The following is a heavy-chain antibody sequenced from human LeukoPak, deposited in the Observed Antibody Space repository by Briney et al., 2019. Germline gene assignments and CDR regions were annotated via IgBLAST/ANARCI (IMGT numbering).Heavy chain of an antibody. D-gene: IGHD1-1*01. J-gene: IGHJ4*02. CDR2: ISAYNGNT. V-gene: IGHV1-18*01. Sequence: GASVKVSCKASGYTFTSYGISWVRQAPGQGLEWMGWISAYNGNTNYAQKLQGRVTMTTDTSTSTVYMELRSLRSDDTAVYYCAIGYNWNDVHFDYWGQGTLVTVSS. CDR1: GYTFTSYG. CDR3: AIGYNWNDVHFDY.